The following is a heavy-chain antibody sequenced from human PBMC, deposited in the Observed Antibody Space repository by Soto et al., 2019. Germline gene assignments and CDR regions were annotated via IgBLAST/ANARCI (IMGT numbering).Heavy chain of an antibody. J-gene: IGHJ6*02. CDR3: ARLGIAAAGDYYYYYYGMDV. D-gene: IGHD6-13*01. CDR1: GYSFTSYW. V-gene: IGHV5-10-1*01. Sequence: GESLKISCKGSGYSFTSYWISWVRQMPGKGLEWMGRIDPRDSYTNYSPSFQGHVTISADKSISTAYLQWSSLKASDTAMYYCARLGIAAAGDYYYYYYGMDVWGQGTTVTVSS. CDR2: IDPRDSYT.